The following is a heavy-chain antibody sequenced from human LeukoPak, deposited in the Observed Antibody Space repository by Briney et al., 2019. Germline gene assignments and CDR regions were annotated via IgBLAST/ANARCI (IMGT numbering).Heavy chain of an antibody. CDR2: INPNSGGT. CDR1: GYTFTGYY. Sequence: ASVKVSCKASGYTFTGYYMHWVRQAPGQGLEWMGWINPNSGGTDYAQKFQGRVTMTRDTSISTAYMELSRLRSDDTAVYYCASSSQLLYYYYYGMDVWGQGTTVTVSS. J-gene: IGHJ6*02. D-gene: IGHD2-2*01. V-gene: IGHV1-2*02. CDR3: ASSSQLLYYYYYGMDV.